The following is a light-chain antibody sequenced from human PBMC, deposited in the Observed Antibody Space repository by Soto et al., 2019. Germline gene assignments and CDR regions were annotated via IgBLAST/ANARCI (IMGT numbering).Light chain of an antibody. CDR2: EVS. CDR1: SSDVGGYNF. CDR3: NSYAGTNNLGL. J-gene: IGLJ2*01. Sequence: QSALTQPPSASGSPGQSVTISCTGSSSDVGGYNFVSWYQQHPGKAPKLIIYEVSKRPSGVPDRFSGSKSGNTASLTVSGLQAEDVADYYCNSYAGTNNLGLFGGGTKVTVL. V-gene: IGLV2-8*01.